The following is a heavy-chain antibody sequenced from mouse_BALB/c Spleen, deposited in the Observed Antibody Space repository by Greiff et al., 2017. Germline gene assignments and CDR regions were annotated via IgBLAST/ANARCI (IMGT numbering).Heavy chain of an antibody. CDR3: TRYLWFAY. CDR1: GYTFTDYE. V-gene: IGHV1-15*01. D-gene: IGHD5-1-1*01. Sequence: QVQLQQSGAELVRPGASVTLSCKASGYTFTDYEMHWVKQTPVHGLEWIGAIDPETGGTAYNQKFKGKATLTADKSSSTAYMELRSLTSEDSAVYYCTRYLWFAYWGQGTLVTVSA. J-gene: IGHJ3*01. CDR2: IDPETGGT.